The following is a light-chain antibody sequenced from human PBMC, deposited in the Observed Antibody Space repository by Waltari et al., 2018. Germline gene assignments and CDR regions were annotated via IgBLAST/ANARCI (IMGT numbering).Light chain of an antibody. Sequence: EIVLTHFPGTLSLSPGERATLSCRASQSVRRCLAWYQQKLGQAPRLLIYEATSRATGIPYRFSGSGFGTDFTLIISRLEPEDFAVYYCQKYGTLPATFGQGTKVEIK. CDR1: QSVRRC. V-gene: IGKV3-20*01. J-gene: IGKJ1*01. CDR2: EAT. CDR3: QKYGTLPAT.